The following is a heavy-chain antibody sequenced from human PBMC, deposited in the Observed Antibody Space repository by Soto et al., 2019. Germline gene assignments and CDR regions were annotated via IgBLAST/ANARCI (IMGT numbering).Heavy chain of an antibody. V-gene: IGHV4-39*02. CDR1: GGSISSSSYY. CDR2: IYYSGST. Sequence: PSETLSLTCTVSGGSISSSSYYWGWIRQPPGKGLEWIGSIYYSGSTYYNPSLKSRVTISVDTSISTAYLQWSSLKASDTAMYYCARPGISYSLLPSYFDYWGQGTLVTVSS. CDR3: ARPGISYSLLPSYFDY. J-gene: IGHJ4*02. D-gene: IGHD2-15*01.